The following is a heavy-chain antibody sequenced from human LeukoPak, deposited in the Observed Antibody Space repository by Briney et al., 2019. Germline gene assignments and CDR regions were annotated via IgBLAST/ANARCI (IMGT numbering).Heavy chain of an antibody. CDR2: ISAYNGNT. CDR1: GYTFTSYG. V-gene: IGHV1-18*01. D-gene: IGHD2-2*01. J-gene: IGHJ4*02. CDR3: AGSSTSCYSFGSCESIDY. Sequence: ASVKVSCKASGYTFTSYGISWVRQAPGQGLEWMGWISAYNGNTNYAQKLQGRVTMTTDTSTSTAYMELRSLRSDDTAVYYCAGSSTSCYSFGSCESIDYWGQGTLVTVSS.